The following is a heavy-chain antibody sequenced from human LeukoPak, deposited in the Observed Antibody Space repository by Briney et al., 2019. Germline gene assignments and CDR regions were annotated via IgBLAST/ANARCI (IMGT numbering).Heavy chain of an antibody. CDR1: GFAFGKYD. CDR3: VKAIVPTTRPFDA. CDR2: ISGGGINT. Sequence: GGSLRLSCAASGFAFGKYDMSWVRQAPGKGLESVSFISGGGINTYYAASVKGRFTISWDTSKNTLFLQMSSLRGDDTAVYYCVKAIVPTTRPFDAWGQGTPVTVSS. J-gene: IGHJ4*02. D-gene: IGHD5-12*01. V-gene: IGHV3-23*01.